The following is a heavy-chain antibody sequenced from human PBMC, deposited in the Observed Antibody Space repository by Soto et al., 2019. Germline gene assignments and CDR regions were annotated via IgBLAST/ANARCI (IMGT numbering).Heavy chain of an antibody. CDR1: GSSISPYY. CDR2: IYYSGST. Sequence: SETLSLTCTVSGSSISPYYWSWIRRPPGKGLEWVGYIYYSGSTTYSPSLKSRVTISVDTSKNQFSLKLDSVTAADTAVYYCARLGGYYPAFDQWGQGSLVTVSS. V-gene: IGHV4-59*08. J-gene: IGHJ4*02. CDR3: ARLGGYYPAFDQ. D-gene: IGHD3-22*01.